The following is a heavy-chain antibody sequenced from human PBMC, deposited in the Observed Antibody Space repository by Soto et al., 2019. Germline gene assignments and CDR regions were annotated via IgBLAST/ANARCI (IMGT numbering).Heavy chain of an antibody. V-gene: IGHV3-23*01. D-gene: IGHD3-22*01. CDR3: AKDSGYYYDSAGYSDY. J-gene: IGHJ4*02. CDR1: GFTFSNYA. Sequence: GGSLRLSCAASGFTFSNYAMSWVRQAPGKGLEWVSSLSGSGVTPYYTDSVKGRFIISRDNSKNLLYLQMNSLRAEDTAFYYCAKDSGYYYDSAGYSDYWGQGTLVTVSS. CDR2: LSGSGVTP.